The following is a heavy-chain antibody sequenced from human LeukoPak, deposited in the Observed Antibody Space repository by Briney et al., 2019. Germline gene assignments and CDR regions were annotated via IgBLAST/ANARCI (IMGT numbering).Heavy chain of an antibody. CDR3: ATRPYYDGSGSYWLY. CDR2: FHPADSDT. D-gene: IGHD3-22*01. Sequence: GESLKISCQGSGYSFNTYWIGWVRQMPGKGLEWMGIFHPADSDTRYSPSFQGQVTISADKSIGTTYLQWSSLKASDTAICHCATRPYYDGSGSYWLYWGQGTLVTVSS. CDR1: GYSFNTYW. V-gene: IGHV5-51*01. J-gene: IGHJ4*02.